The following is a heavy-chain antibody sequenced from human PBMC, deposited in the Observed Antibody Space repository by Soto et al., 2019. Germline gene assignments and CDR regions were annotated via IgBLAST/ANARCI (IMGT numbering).Heavy chain of an antibody. Sequence: PGGSLRLSCAASGFAFSSYAMSWVRQAPGKGLEWVSAISGSGGSTYYADSVKGRFTISRDNSKNTLYLQMNSLRAEDTAVYYCAKDRSSGYDKYFDYWGQGTLVTVSS. D-gene: IGHD5-12*01. CDR1: GFAFSSYA. CDR2: ISGSGGST. V-gene: IGHV3-23*01. CDR3: AKDRSSGYDKYFDY. J-gene: IGHJ4*02.